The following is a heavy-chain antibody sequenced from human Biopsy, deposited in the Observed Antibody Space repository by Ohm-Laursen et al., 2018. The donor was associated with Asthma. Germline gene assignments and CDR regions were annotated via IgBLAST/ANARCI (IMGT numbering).Heavy chain of an antibody. Sequence: TLSLTCTVSYGSITSGGYYWTWLRQHPGKGLEWIGVIYYSGSTYYIPSLKSRVSISIDTSKNQFSLKLSSVTAADTAVYYCARAQDYYDSRGYYRSFDYWGQGTLVTVSS. CDR2: IYYSGST. CDR3: ARAQDYYDSRGYYRSFDY. CDR1: YGSITSGGYY. V-gene: IGHV4-31*03. D-gene: IGHD3-22*01. J-gene: IGHJ4*02.